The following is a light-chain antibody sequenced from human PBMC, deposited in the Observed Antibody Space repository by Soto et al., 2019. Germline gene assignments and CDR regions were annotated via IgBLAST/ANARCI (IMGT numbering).Light chain of an antibody. CDR2: GVS. J-gene: IGKJ4*01. CDR3: QQDGSSPLT. CDR1: QSISSSY. Sequence: EIVLTQSPATLSLSPGKRATLSCRASQSISSSYLAWYQQKPGQAPRLLISGVSKRATGIPDRFSGSGSGTDFTLTISRLEPEDFAVYYCQQDGSSPLTFGGGTKVDIK. V-gene: IGKV3-20*01.